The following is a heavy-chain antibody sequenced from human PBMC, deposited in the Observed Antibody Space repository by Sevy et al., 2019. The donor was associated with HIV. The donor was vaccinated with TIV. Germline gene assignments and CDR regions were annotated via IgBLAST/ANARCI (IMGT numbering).Heavy chain of an antibody. CDR3: ARALGSSSWYGGYYFDY. J-gene: IGHJ4*02. Sequence: SQTLSLTCAISGDSVSSNSAAWNWIRQSPSRGLEWLGRTYYRSKWYNDYAVSVKSRITINPDKSKNQFSLQLNYTAVYYCARALGSSSWYGGYYFDYWGQGTLVTVSS. V-gene: IGHV6-1*01. CDR1: GDSVSSNSAA. CDR2: TYYRSKWYN. D-gene: IGHD6-13*01.